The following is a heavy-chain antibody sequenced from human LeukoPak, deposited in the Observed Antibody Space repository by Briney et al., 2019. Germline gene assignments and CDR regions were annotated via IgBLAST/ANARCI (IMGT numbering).Heavy chain of an antibody. Sequence: ASVRVSCKASGYTFTSYAMHWVRQAPGQRLEWMGWINAGKGNTKYSQKFQGRVTTTRDTSANTAYMELSSLRSEDTAVYYCAREGYSYGYSFDYWGQGTLVIVSS. CDR1: GYTFTSYA. CDR3: AREGYSYGYSFDY. J-gene: IGHJ4*02. D-gene: IGHD5-18*01. CDR2: INAGKGNT. V-gene: IGHV1-3*01.